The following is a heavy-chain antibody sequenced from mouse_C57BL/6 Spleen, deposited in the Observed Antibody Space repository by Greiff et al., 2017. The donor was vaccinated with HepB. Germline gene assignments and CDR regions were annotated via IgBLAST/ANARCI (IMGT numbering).Heavy chain of an antibody. Sequence: QVQLQQSGAELVRPGASVTLSCKASGYTFTDYEMHWVKQTPVHGLEWIGAIDPETGGTAYNQKFKGKAILTADKSSSTAYMELRSLTSEDSAVYYCTRYTMPYYYAMDYWGQGTSVTVSS. J-gene: IGHJ4*01. CDR2: IDPETGGT. CDR1: GYTFTDYE. V-gene: IGHV1-15*01. D-gene: IGHD1-1*02. CDR3: TRYTMPYYYAMDY.